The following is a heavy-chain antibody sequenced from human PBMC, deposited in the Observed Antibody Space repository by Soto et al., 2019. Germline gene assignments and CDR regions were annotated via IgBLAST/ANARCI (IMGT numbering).Heavy chain of an antibody. CDR1: GFTFSSYA. CDR2: ISGSGGST. D-gene: IGHD3-22*01. Sequence: GGSLRLSCAASGFTFSSYAMSWVRQAPGKGLEWVSAISGSGGSTYYADSVKGRFTISRDNSKNTLYLQMNSLGAEDTAVYYCAKGPRSGYYSVAPLFDYWGQGTLVTVSS. CDR3: AKGPRSGYYSVAPLFDY. V-gene: IGHV3-23*01. J-gene: IGHJ4*02.